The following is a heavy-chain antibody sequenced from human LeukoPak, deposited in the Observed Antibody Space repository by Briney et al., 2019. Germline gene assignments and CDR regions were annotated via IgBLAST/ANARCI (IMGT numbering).Heavy chain of an antibody. D-gene: IGHD3-10*01. CDR3: AKSAGTYGSDEKDY. J-gene: IGHJ4*02. Sequence: GGSLRLSCEASGFTFSSYIMTWVRQAPGKGLEWVSTIKRNAAAKFYADSVKDRFTISRDDSKNTLYLQMNSLRAEDTAVYYCAKSAGTYGSDEKDYWGQGTLVTVSS. V-gene: IGHV3-23*01. CDR1: GFTFSSYI. CDR2: IKRNAAAK.